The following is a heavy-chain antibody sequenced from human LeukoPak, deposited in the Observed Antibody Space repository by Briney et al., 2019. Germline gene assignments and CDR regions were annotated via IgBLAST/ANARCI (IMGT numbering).Heavy chain of an antibody. CDR3: ARTLEMATMDDYGY. Sequence: PSETLSLTCAVYGGSFSDYYWSWIRQPPRKGLEWIGEINHRGSTNYNPSLKSRVTISVDTSKNQFSLKLSSVTAADTAVYYCARTLEMATMDDYGYWGQGTLVTVSS. V-gene: IGHV4-34*01. CDR2: INHRGST. J-gene: IGHJ4*02. CDR1: GGSFSDYY. D-gene: IGHD5-24*01.